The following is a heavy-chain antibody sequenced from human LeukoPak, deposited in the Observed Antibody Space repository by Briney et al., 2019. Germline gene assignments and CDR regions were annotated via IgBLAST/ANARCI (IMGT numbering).Heavy chain of an antibody. CDR1: GGSISSSNR. CDR2: IYHSGST. D-gene: IGHD3-10*01. Sequence: PSETLSLTCAVSGGSISSSNRWSWVRQPPGKGLEWIGEIYHSGSTNYNPSLKSRVTISVDKSKNQFSLKLSSVTAADTAVYYCARASMVRGVIMGAFDIWGQGTMVTVSS. J-gene: IGHJ3*02. CDR3: ARASMVRGVIMGAFDI. V-gene: IGHV4-4*02.